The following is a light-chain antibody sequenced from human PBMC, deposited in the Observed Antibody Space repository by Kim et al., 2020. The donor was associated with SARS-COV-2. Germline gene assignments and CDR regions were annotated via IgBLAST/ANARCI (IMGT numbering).Light chain of an antibody. Sequence: EIVMTQSPATLSVSPGERATLSCGASQSVSSNLAWYQQKPGQAPRLLIYGASTRATGIPARFSGSGSGTEFTLTISSLQSEDFAVYYCQQYNNWPDSFGQGTKLEI. J-gene: IGKJ2*03. CDR2: GAS. V-gene: IGKV3-15*01. CDR3: QQYNNWPDS. CDR1: QSVSSN.